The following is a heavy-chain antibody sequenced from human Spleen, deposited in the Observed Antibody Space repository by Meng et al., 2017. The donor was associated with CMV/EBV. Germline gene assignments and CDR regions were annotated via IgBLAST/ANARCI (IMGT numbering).Heavy chain of an antibody. V-gene: IGHV3-7*01. Sequence: GESLKISCAASGFTFSSYSMNWVRQAPGKGPEWVANIKQDGSEKIYVDSVKGRFTISRDNAKNSVFLEMNSLRAEDTAVYYCARATGHCSTTSCYRFYYYGMDVWGPGTTVTVSS. J-gene: IGHJ6*02. CDR3: ARATGHCSTTSCYRFYYYGMDV. D-gene: IGHD2-2*02. CDR2: IKQDGSEK. CDR1: GFTFSSYS.